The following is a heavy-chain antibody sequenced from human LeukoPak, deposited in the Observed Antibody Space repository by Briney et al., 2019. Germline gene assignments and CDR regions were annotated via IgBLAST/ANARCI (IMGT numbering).Heavy chain of an antibody. V-gene: IGHV1-8*01. CDR3: AKGKGAYCDGDCSGRILDY. D-gene: IGHD2-21*02. CDR2: MNPNSGNT. Sequence: WASVKASCKASGYTFTSYDINWVRQATGQGLEWMGWMNPNSGNTGYAQKFQGSVTMTRNTSISTAYMELSSLRSEDTAVYYCAKGKGAYCDGDCSGRILDYWGQGILVTVSS. CDR1: GYTFTSYD. J-gene: IGHJ4*02.